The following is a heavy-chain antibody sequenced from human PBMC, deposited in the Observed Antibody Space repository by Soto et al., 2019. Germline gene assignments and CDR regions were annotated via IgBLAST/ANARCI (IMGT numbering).Heavy chain of an antibody. CDR3: ARCLTALLRYFDYYNSFDP. Sequence: GASVKVSCKASGYTFTSYYMHWVRQAPGQGLEWMGIINPSGGSTSYAQKFQGRVTMTRDTSTSTVYMELSSLRSEDTAVYYCARCLTALLRYFDYYNSFDPWRQVTLVTVS. CDR2: INPSGGST. V-gene: IGHV1-46*01. CDR1: GYTFTSYY. J-gene: IGHJ5*02. D-gene: IGHD3-9*01.